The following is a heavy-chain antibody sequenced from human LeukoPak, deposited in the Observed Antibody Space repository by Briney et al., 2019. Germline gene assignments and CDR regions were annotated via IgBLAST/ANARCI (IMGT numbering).Heavy chain of an antibody. J-gene: IGHJ4*02. CDR1: GYTFTSYA. Sequence: ASVKVSCKASGYTFTSYAMHWVRQAPGQRLEWMGWINAGNGNTKYSQEFQGRVTITRDTSASTAYIELSSLRSEGMAVYYCARVRTGVATGFDYWGQGTLVTVSS. V-gene: IGHV1-3*03. CDR3: ARVRTGVATGFDY. D-gene: IGHD5-12*01. CDR2: INAGNGNT.